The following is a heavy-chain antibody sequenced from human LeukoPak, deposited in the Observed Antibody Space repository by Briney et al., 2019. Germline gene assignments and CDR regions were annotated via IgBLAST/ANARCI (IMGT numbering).Heavy chain of an antibody. V-gene: IGHV4-4*07. Sequence: PSETLSLTCTVSGGSISSYYWSWIRQPAGKGLEWIGRIYISGSTNYNPSLKSRVTMSVDTSRDQFSLKLRSVTAADTAVYYCARGEKCYNWFDPWGQGTLVTVSS. J-gene: IGHJ5*02. D-gene: IGHD4/OR15-4a*01. CDR3: ARGEKCYNWFDP. CDR1: GGSISSYY. CDR2: IYISGST.